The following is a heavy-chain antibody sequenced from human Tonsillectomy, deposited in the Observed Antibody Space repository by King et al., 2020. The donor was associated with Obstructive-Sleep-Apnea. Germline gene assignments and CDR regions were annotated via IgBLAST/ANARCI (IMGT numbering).Heavy chain of an antibody. J-gene: IGHJ4*02. CDR2: ISAYNGNT. CDR3: AKDRRDSSPDRKPIDY. V-gene: IGHV1-18*04. CDR1: GYTFTSYG. D-gene: IGHD3-22*01. Sequence: QLVQSGAEVKKPGASVKVSCKASGYTFTSYGISWVRQAPGQVLEWMGWISAYNGNTNYAQKVQGRVTMTTDTSTSTAYMELRSLRSDDTAVYYCAKDRRDSSPDRKPIDYWGQGTLVTVSS.